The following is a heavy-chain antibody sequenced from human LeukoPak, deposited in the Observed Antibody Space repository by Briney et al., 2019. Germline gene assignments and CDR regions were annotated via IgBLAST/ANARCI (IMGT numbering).Heavy chain of an antibody. J-gene: IGHJ3*02. CDR3: ARESEEAFDI. Sequence: PGGSLRLSCAASGFTFRSYAMSWVRQAPGKGPEWVSSIGSSSSSIFYADSVKGRFTISSDNAKTSLYLQMNSLRAEDTAVYYCARESEEAFDIWGQGTMVTVSS. CDR1: GFTFRSYA. CDR2: IGSSSSSI. V-gene: IGHV3-21*01.